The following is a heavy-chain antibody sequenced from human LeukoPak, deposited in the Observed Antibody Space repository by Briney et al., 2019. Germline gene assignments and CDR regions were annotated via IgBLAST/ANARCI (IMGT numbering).Heavy chain of an antibody. V-gene: IGHV3-74*01. Sequence: GGSLRLSCAASGVIISGFWMHWVRQVPGEGLVWVARMNSAGTTINYADSVKGRFTISRDNVRNTLHLQMNNLSLEDTAVYFCIREVQVRASASLGLWGRGTLVTVS. CDR1: GVIISGFW. CDR3: IREVQVRASASLGL. D-gene: IGHD1-1*01. J-gene: IGHJ4*01. CDR2: MNSAGTTI.